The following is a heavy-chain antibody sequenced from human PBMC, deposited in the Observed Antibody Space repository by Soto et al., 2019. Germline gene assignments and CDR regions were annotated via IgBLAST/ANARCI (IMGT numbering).Heavy chain of an antibody. CDR3: ARGGYDYVWGSYLY. Sequence: EVQLLESGGGLVQPGGSLRLSCAASGFTFSSYAMSWVRQAPGKGLEWVSAIGGSGGSTYYADSVKGRFTISRDNSKNTLYLQMNSLRAEDTAVYYCARGGYDYVWGSYLYWGQGTLVTVSS. J-gene: IGHJ4*02. CDR2: IGGSGGST. V-gene: IGHV3-23*01. D-gene: IGHD3-16*02. CDR1: GFTFSSYA.